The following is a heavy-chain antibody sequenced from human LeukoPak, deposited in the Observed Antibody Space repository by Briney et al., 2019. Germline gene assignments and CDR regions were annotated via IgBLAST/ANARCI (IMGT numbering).Heavy chain of an antibody. CDR2: ISYDGSNK. D-gene: IGHD6-13*01. J-gene: IGHJ4*02. V-gene: IGHV3-30-3*01. CDR3: ARDAEWSIAAAGIFDY. CDR1: GFTFSSYA. Sequence: GGSLRLSCAASGFTFSSYAMHWVRQAPGKGLEWVAVISYDGSNKYYADSVKGRFTISRDNSKNTLYLQMNSLRAEDTAVYYCARDAEWSIAAAGIFDYWGQGTLVTVSS.